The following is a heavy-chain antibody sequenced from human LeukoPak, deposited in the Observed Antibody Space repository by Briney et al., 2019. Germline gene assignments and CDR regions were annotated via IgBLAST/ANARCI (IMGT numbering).Heavy chain of an antibody. D-gene: IGHD4-23*01. CDR1: GYTFSNYA. Sequence: ASVKVSCKASGYTFSNYAMHWVRQAPGQRLEWMGWINAGNGNTRYSQEFKGRVTITRDTSASTVYMELRSLRSDDTAVYYCARMSARSGNSGNYFDSWGQGTLVTVPS. V-gene: IGHV1-3*01. CDR2: INAGNGNT. J-gene: IGHJ4*02. CDR3: ARMSARSGNSGNYFDS.